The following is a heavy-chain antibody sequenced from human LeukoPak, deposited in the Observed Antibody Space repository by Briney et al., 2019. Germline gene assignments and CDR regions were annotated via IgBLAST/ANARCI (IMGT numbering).Heavy chain of an antibody. Sequence: SETLSLTCAVSGYSISSGYYWGWIRQPPGKGLEWIGSICHSGCTDYNPSLTGRGTISVDTSKHQFSLKLSSVTAADTAVYYCARGNYYYGMDVWGKGTTVTVSS. J-gene: IGHJ6*04. CDR3: ARGNYYYGMDV. CDR2: ICHSGCT. V-gene: IGHV4-38-2*01. CDR1: GYSISSGYY.